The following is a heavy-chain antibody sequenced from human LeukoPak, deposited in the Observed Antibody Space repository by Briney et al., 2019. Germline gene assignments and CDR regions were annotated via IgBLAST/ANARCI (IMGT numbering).Heavy chain of an antibody. CDR2: ISGDGSRT. CDR3: GRGGWRTAIDY. CDR1: GFTFSSHW. Sequence: GGSLRLSCAASGFTFSSHWMHWVRQAPGKGLVWVSYISGDGSRTTYADSVKGRFTISRDNAKNTLDLQMNSLRADDTAVYYCGRGGWRTAIDYWAQGTLVTVSS. J-gene: IGHJ4*02. V-gene: IGHV3-74*01. D-gene: IGHD1-1*01.